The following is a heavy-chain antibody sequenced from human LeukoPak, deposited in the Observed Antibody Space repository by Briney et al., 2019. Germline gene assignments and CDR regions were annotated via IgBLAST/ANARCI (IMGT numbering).Heavy chain of an antibody. CDR2: ISYDGSNK. Sequence: PGGSLRLSCAASGFTFSSYSMNWVRQAPGKGLEWVAVISYDGSNKYYADSVKGRFTISRDNSKNTLYLQMNSLRAEDTAVYYCAKDTKVRRIQLWSPDYWGQGTLVTVSS. V-gene: IGHV3-30*18. CDR1: GFTFSSYS. D-gene: IGHD5-18*01. CDR3: AKDTKVRRIQLWSPDY. J-gene: IGHJ4*02.